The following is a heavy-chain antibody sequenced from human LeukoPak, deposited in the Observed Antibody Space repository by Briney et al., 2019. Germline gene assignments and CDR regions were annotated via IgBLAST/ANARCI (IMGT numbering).Heavy chain of an antibody. J-gene: IGHJ4*02. D-gene: IGHD1-26*01. CDR1: GFTFGDYV. CDR3: TTDGVGVEGATYDN. CDR2: IRSKTYGGTT. Sequence: PGGSLRLSCTASGFTFGDYVMSWFRQAPGKGLEWVGFIRSKTYGGTTEYAASVKGRFTISRDDSKSIAYLQMDSLKTEDTAVYYCTTDGVGVEGATYDNWGQGTLVSVSS. V-gene: IGHV3-49*03.